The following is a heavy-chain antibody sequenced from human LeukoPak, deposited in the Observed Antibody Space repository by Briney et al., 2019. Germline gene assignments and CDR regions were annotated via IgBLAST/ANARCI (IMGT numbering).Heavy chain of an antibody. CDR1: GGSISSSSYY. D-gene: IGHD1-26*01. CDR2: IYYSGST. V-gene: IGHV4-39*01. CDR3: ARHSGYSDY. J-gene: IGHJ4*02. Sequence: TSETLSLTCTVSGGSISSSSYYWGWIRQPPGKGLEWIGSIYYSGSTYYNPSLKSRVTISVDTSKNQFSLKLSSVTAADTAVYYCARHSGYSDYWGQGTLVTVSS.